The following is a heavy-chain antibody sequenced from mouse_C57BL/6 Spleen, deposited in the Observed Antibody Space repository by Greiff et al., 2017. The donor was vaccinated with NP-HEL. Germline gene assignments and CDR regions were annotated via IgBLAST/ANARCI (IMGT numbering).Heavy chain of an antibody. J-gene: IGHJ2*01. CDR3: ARKHYYYGSSYGDFDY. D-gene: IGHD1-1*01. CDR2: INPSTGGT. Sequence: VQLQQSGPELVKPGASVKISCKASGYSFTGYYMNWVKQSPEKSLEWIGEINPSTGGTTYNQKFKAKAPLPVDKSSSTAYMQLKSLTSEDSAVYYCARKHYYYGSSYGDFDYWGQGTTLTVSS. CDR1: GYSFTGYY. V-gene: IGHV1-42*01.